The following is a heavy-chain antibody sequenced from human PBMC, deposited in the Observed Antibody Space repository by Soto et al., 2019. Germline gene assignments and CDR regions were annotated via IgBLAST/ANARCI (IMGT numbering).Heavy chain of an antibody. CDR2: ISAYNGNT. CDR1: GYTFTSYV. D-gene: IGHD3-22*01. Sequence: ASVKVSCKASGYTFTSYVISWVRQAPGQGLEWMGWISAYNGNTNYAQKLQGRVTMTTDTSTSTANMKLRNLRYDVTAVYYCARGDMIVVVEAAFDIWGQGTMVTVSS. V-gene: IGHV1-18*01. CDR3: ARGDMIVVVEAAFDI. J-gene: IGHJ3*02.